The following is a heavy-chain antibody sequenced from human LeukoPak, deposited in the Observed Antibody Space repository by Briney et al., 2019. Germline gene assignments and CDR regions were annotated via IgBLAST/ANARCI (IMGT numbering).Heavy chain of an antibody. CDR2: IIPTFGAA. D-gene: IGHD3/OR15-3a*01. V-gene: IGHV1-69*05. CDR3: ARDALRTGYLAGYYYYMDV. J-gene: IGHJ6*03. CDR1: GGTFSSYA. Sequence: GASVNVSCKASGGTFSSYAISWVRRAPGQGLGWMGRIIPTFGAAKYAKKFQGRVTITTDESTSTAYMALSSLRSEDTAGYYCARDALRTGYLAGYYYYMDVWGKGTTVTVSS.